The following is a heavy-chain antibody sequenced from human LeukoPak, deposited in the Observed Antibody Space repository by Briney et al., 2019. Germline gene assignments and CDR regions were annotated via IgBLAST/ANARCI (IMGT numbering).Heavy chain of an antibody. V-gene: IGHV3-48*04. CDR2: ISSSSSTI. Sequence: GGSLRLSCAASGLTFSSYSMNWVRQAPGKGLEWVSYISSSSSTIYYADSVKGRFTISRDNAKNSLYLQMNSLRAEDTAVYYCARDWRSSGYYRTSGVFDYWGQGTLVTVSS. D-gene: IGHD3-22*01. J-gene: IGHJ4*02. CDR1: GLTFSSYS. CDR3: ARDWRSSGYYRTSGVFDY.